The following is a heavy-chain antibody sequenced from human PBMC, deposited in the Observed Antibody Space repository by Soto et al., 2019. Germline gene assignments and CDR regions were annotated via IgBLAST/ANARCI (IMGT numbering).Heavy chain of an antibody. V-gene: IGHV1-18*01. CDR1: GYTFTNYG. Sequence: QVQLVQSGGEVKKPGASVKVSCKASGYTFTNYGISWVRQAPGQGLEWMGWINVYNGNTKYAQKVQGRGTLTTDTSTRTAYMELRSLRSDDTAVYYCARGVGSGSYYNQYNWFDPWGQGTLVTVSS. CDR3: ARGVGSGSYYNQYNWFDP. CDR2: INVYNGNT. J-gene: IGHJ5*02. D-gene: IGHD3-10*01.